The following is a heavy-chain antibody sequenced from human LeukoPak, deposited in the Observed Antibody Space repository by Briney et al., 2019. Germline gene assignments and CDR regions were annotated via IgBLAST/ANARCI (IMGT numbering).Heavy chain of an antibody. CDR3: ARHYGP. D-gene: IGHD3-10*01. V-gene: IGHV4-39*01. CDR1: GGSISGSSYY. CDR2: NSGST. J-gene: IGHJ4*02. Sequence: SETLSLTCTVSGGSISGSSYYWGWIRQPPGEGLEWIGSNSGSTYYNPSLKSRVTISVDTSKNQFSLKLNSVTATDTAVFYCARHYGPWGQGTLVTVSS.